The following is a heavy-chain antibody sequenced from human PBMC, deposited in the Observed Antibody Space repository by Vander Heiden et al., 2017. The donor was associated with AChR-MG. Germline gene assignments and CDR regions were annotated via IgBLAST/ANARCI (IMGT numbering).Heavy chain of an antibody. CDR1: GYTLPALS. D-gene: IGHD4-17*01. Sequence: QVQLVQSGAEVQKPGASVKVSCKVSGYTLPALSMHWGVQAPGKGLEWMGGFDPEDGETIYAQKFQGRVTMTEDTSTDTAYMELSSLRSEDTAVYYCATGTTVTRFHYYYYGMDVWGQGTTVTVSS. J-gene: IGHJ6*02. V-gene: IGHV1-24*01. CDR2: FDPEDGET. CDR3: ATGTTVTRFHYYYYGMDV.